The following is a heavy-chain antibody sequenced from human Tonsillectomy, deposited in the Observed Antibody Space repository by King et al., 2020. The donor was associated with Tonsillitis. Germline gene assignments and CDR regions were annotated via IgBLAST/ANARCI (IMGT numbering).Heavy chain of an antibody. CDR1: GGTFNSYA. CDR2: IIPIFGTA. V-gene: IGHV1-69*06. D-gene: IGHD3-10*01. Sequence: QLVQSGAEVKKPGSSVKVSCTASGGTFNSYAISWVRQAPGQGLEWMGVIIPIFGTANYAQKFQGRVTITADKSTSTAYMELSSLRSEDTAVYYCARGGGFGELSAYYYYYMDVWGKGTTVTVSS. CDR3: ARGGGFGELSAYYYYYMDV. J-gene: IGHJ6*03.